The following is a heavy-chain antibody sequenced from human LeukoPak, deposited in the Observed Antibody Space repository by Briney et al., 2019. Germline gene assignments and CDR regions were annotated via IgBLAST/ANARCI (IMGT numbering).Heavy chain of an antibody. CDR3: ARLYCSSTSCSIISWFDP. V-gene: IGHV4-59*01. J-gene: IGHJ5*02. CDR2: IYYSGST. D-gene: IGHD2-2*01. CDR1: GGSLSSYY. Sequence: SETLSLTCTVSGGSLSSYYWSWIRQPPGKGLEWIGYIYYSGSTNYNPSLKSRVTISVDTSKNQFSLKLSSVTAADTAVYYCARLYCSSTSCSIISWFDPWGQGTLVTVSS.